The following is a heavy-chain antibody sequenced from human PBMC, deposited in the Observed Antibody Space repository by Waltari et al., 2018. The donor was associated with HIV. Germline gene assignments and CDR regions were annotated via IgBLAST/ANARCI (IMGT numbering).Heavy chain of an antibody. Sequence: QVQLVESGGGVVQPGDVLRPSCAASEPGIGSAGAHAVRQAPGKGLEGLAAISYDGMKKYYGDSLRGRLTISRDNSKKTLYLQMNTLRPEDTAIYFCARDSSQVHWFGESLALWGQGTLVIVSS. V-gene: IGHV3-30*03. CDR1: EPGIGSAG. J-gene: IGHJ4*02. CDR2: ISYDGMKK. D-gene: IGHD3-10*01. CDR3: ARDSSQVHWFGESLAL.